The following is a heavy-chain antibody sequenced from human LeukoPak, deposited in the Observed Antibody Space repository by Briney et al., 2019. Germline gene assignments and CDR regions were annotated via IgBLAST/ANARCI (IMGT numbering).Heavy chain of an antibody. D-gene: IGHD3-10*01. J-gene: IGHJ5*02. CDR3: ARDPTYGSGSYWVNWFDP. CDR2: INHSGST. Sequence: SETLSLTCAVYGGSFSGYYWSWIRQPPGKGLEWIGEINHSGSTNYNPSLKSRVTISVDTSKNQFSLKLSSVTAADTAVYYCARDPTYGSGSYWVNWFDPWGQGTLVTVSS. V-gene: IGHV4-34*01. CDR1: GGSFSGYY.